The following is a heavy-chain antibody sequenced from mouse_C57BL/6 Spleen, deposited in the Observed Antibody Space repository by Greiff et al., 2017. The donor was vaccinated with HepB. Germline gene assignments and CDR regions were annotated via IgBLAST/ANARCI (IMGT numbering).Heavy chain of an antibody. CDR1: GYSFTGYY. Sequence: VQLQQSGPELVKPGASVKISCKASGYSFTGYYMNWVKQSPEKSLEWIGEINPSTGGTPYNQKFKAKATLTVDKSSSTAYMQLKSLTSEDSAVYYCARAVSRDFDYWGQGTTLTVSS. CDR3: ARAVSRDFDY. V-gene: IGHV1-42*01. J-gene: IGHJ2*01. CDR2: INPSTGGT. D-gene: IGHD1-1*01.